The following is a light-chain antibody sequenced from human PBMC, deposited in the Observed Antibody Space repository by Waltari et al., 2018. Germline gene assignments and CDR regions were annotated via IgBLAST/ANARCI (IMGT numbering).Light chain of an antibody. CDR3: CSYTSSDTYV. CDR1: RSHFSLLDY. J-gene: IGLJ1*01. CDR2: DVV. Sequence: SALPQPASVSGSPGQSITISCTGTRSHFSLLDYVSWYQQRPGKVPRLIIYDVVKRPSGVSNRFSGSMSGYTATLTISGLQAEDETDYYCCSYTSSDTYVFGSGTTVTVL. V-gene: IGLV2-14*03.